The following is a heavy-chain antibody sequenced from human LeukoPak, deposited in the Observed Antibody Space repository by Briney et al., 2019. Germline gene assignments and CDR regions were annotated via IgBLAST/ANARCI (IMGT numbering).Heavy chain of an antibody. D-gene: IGHD3-22*01. CDR3: AKDSGYDSSGYDY. CDR1: GFTFSSYA. CDR2: ISGSGGST. Sequence: GGSLRLSCVGSGFTFSSYAMSWVRQAPGKGLEWVSAISGSGGSTYYADSVKGRFTISRDNSKNTLYLQMNSLRAEDTAVYYCAKDSGYDSSGYDYWGQGTLVTVSS. J-gene: IGHJ4*02. V-gene: IGHV3-23*01.